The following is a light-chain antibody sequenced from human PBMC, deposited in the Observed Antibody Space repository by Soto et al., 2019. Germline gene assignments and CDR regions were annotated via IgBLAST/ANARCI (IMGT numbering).Light chain of an antibody. CDR2: GAS. CDR3: QQYNNWPPLT. Sequence: EIVMTQSPATLSVSPGERATLSCRASQSVTGNLAWYQQKPGQAPRLLIYGASTRATGIPARFSGSGSGTEFTLTISTLQSEDVAVYYCQQYNNWPPLTFGGGTKVEIK. J-gene: IGKJ4*01. CDR1: QSVTGN. V-gene: IGKV3-15*01.